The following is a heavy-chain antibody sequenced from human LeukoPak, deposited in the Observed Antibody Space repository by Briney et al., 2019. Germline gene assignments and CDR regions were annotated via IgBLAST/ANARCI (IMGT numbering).Heavy chain of an antibody. J-gene: IGHJ3*02. CDR3: ARSVPAATRAFDI. CDR1: GGSISSYY. Sequence: SETLSLTCTVSGGSISSYYWSWIRQPPGKGLEWIGYIYYSGSTNYNPSLKSRVTISVDTSKNQFSLKLSSVTAADTAVYYCARSVPAATRAFDIWGQGTMVTVSS. V-gene: IGHV4-59*01. CDR2: IYYSGST. D-gene: IGHD2-2*01.